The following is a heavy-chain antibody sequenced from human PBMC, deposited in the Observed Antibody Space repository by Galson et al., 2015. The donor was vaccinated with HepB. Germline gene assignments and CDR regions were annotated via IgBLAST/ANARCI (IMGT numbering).Heavy chain of an antibody. CDR3: ARVSAPGIAVAEDLYYMDV. J-gene: IGHJ6*03. CDR1: GYSFTSYW. CDR2: IYPGDSDT. Sequence: QSGAEVKKPGESLKISCTGSGYSFTSYWIGWVRQMPGKGLEWMGIIYPGDSDTRYSPSFQGQVTISADKSISTAYLQWSSLKASDTAMYYCARVSAPGIAVAEDLYYMDVWGKGTTVTVSS. D-gene: IGHD6-19*01. V-gene: IGHV5-51*03.